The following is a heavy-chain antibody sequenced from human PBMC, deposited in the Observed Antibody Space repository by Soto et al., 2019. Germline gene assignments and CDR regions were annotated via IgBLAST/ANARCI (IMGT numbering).Heavy chain of an antibody. CDR1: GGSFSGYY. CDR3: SRGWGRIFDY. CDR2: INHSGST. J-gene: IGHJ4*02. D-gene: IGHD7-27*01. V-gene: IGHV4-34*01. Sequence: QVQLQQWGAGLLKPSETLSLTCAVYGGSFSGYYWNWIRQPPGKGLEWIGKINHSGSTNYNPSLMCRFTFSVVVSTNRFCMKVSSVPAADTPVSYCSRGWGRIFDYWGQGTLVTVSS.